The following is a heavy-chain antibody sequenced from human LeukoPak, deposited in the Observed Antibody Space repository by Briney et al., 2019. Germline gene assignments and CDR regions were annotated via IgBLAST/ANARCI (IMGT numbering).Heavy chain of an antibody. CDR1: GFTVSSNH. Sequence: GGSLRLSCAASGFTVSSNHMSWVRQAPGKGLEWVSVIYSGGSTYYADSVKGRFTISRDNSKNTLCLQMNSLRAEDTAVYYCARSERDSFMVGAFDIWGQGTMVTVSS. CDR2: IYSGGST. CDR3: ARSERDSFMVGAFDI. J-gene: IGHJ3*02. V-gene: IGHV3-53*01. D-gene: IGHD3-10*01.